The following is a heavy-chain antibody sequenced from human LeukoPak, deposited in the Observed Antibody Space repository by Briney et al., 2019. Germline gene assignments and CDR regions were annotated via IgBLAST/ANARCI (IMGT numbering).Heavy chain of an antibody. J-gene: IGHJ4*02. D-gene: IGHD3-10*01. CDR2: IYYSGST. V-gene: IGHV4-31*03. CDR1: GGSISSGGYY. CDR3: ARVMGDGWFGELFYYFDY. Sequence: SQTLSLTCTVSGGSISSGGYYWSWIRQHPGTGLEWLGYIYYSGSTYYNPSLKSRVTISVDTSKNQFSLKLSSVTAADTAMYYCARVMGDGWFGELFYYFDYWGQGTLVTVSS.